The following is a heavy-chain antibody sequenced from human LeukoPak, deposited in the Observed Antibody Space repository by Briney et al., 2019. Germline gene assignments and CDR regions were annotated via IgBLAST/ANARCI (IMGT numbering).Heavy chain of an antibody. Sequence: GGSLRLSCAASGFTFSNYGMHWVRQAPGKGLEWVAVMPYDGSNEYYADSVKGRFTIPRDNSKNTLYLQMNSLRAEDTAVYYCAKNVMPTRRAPAFDPWGQGTLVTVSS. CDR2: MPYDGSNE. CDR3: AKNVMPTRRAPAFDP. J-gene: IGHJ5*02. V-gene: IGHV3-30*18. D-gene: IGHD1-26*01. CDR1: GFTFSNYG.